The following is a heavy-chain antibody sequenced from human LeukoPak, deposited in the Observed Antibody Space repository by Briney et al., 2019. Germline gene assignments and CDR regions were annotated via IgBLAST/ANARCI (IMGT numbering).Heavy chain of an antibody. Sequence: SGPTLVKPTQTLTLTCTFSGFSLSANRVGVGWIRQPPGKALEWLALIYWNDDKRYSPSLKDRLTVTKDTSKNQVVLTMTNMDPVDTATYYCAHRTYTGYAEYFDYWGQGSLVTVSS. J-gene: IGHJ4*02. CDR2: IYWNDDK. CDR1: GFSLSANRVG. V-gene: IGHV2-5*01. CDR3: AHRTYTGYAEYFDY. D-gene: IGHD5-12*01.